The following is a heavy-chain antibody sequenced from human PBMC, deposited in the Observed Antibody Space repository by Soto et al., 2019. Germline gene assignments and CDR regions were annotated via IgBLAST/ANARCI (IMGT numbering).Heavy chain of an antibody. D-gene: IGHD2-8*01. CDR3: ARGDSTDCSNGVCSFFYHHDMDV. CDR2: INPKSGGT. V-gene: IGHV1-2*04. J-gene: IGHJ6*02. Sequence: ASVKVSCKASGYSFTDYHIHWVRQAPGQGLEWLGRINPKSGGTSTAQKFQGWVTMTTDTSISTASMELTRLTSDDTAIYYCARGDSTDCSNGVCSFFYHHDMDVCGQGTTVTVS. CDR1: GYSFTDYH.